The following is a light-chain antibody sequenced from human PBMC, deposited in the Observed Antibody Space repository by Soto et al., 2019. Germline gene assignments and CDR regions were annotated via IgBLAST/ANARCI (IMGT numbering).Light chain of an antibody. CDR3: QQFGDSLPWT. CDR1: QSVGSSY. Sequence: EIVLTQSPGTLSLSPGERATLSCRASQSVGSSYLAWYQQKPGQAPRLLIFAASRRAAGIPDRFSGGGSGTDFTLTISRLEPEDFAVYYCQQFGDSLPWTFGQGTKVEIK. V-gene: IGKV3-20*01. CDR2: AAS. J-gene: IGKJ1*01.